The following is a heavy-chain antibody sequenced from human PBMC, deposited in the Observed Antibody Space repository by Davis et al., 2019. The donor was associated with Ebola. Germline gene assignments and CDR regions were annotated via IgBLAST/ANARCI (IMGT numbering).Heavy chain of an antibody. J-gene: IGHJ3*02. CDR2: ISWNSGSI. D-gene: IGHD3-22*01. CDR1: GFTFDDYA. CDR3: AKDIGSYYYDSSGNAFDI. V-gene: IGHV3-9*01. Sequence: SLKISCAASGFTFDDYAMHWVRQAPGKGLEWVSGISWNSGSIGYADSVKGRFTISRDNAKNSLYLQMNSLRAEDTALYYCAKDIGSYYYDSSGNAFDIWGQGTMVTVSS.